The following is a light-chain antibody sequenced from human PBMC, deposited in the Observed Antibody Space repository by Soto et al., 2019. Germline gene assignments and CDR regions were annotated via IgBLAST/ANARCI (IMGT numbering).Light chain of an antibody. V-gene: IGKV3-15*01. CDR3: QQYNYWPLS. J-gene: IGKJ4*01. CDR2: AAS. CDR1: QGLGTN. Sequence: EVVMTQSPTTLPVSPGERATLSCRASQGLGTNLAWYQQKPGQGPRLLIYAASTRATGVPARFSGSGSQTEFTLTISSLQSEDFVVYYCQQYNYWPLSFGGGTKVDIK.